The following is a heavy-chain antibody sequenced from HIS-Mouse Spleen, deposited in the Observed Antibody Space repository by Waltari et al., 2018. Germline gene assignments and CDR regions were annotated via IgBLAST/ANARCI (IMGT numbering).Heavy chain of an antibody. CDR3: ARDPRWNDGIDY. V-gene: IGHV4-39*07. CDR1: GGSISSSSYY. Sequence: QLQLQESGPGLVKPSETLSLTCTVSGGSISSSSYYWGWIRQPPGKGLEWIGSIYYSGGTYYNPALKSRVTRSVDTSKNQFSLKLSSVTAADTAVYYCARDPRWNDGIDYWGQGTLFTVSS. J-gene: IGHJ4*02. CDR2: IYYSGGT. D-gene: IGHD1-1*01.